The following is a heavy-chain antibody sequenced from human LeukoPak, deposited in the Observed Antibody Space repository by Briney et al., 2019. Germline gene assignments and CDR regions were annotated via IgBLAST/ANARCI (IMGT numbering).Heavy chain of an antibody. CDR3: AKWGPYCVGDYCPALDS. J-gene: IGHJ4*02. CDR2: INQDGSKK. D-gene: IGHD2-21*02. V-gene: IGHV3-7*01. CDR1: RFTFSNYW. Sequence: GGSLRLSCVASRFTFSNYWMSWVRQAPGKGLEWVANINQDGSKKRYADSMKGRFTISRDNAKESLYLQLNSLRAEDTAVYYCAKWGPYCVGDYCPALDSWGPGALVTVSS.